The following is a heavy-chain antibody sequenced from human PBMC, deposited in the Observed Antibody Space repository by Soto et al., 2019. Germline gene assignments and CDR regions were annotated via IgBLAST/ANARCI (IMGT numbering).Heavy chain of an antibody. Sequence: EVQLVESGGGLVQPGGSLRLSCVASGFTVNSNYMNWVRQAPGKGLEWVSVIYKEGGTNYANTVKGRFTTSRDNSRNTVYLQMNCLRAEDTAVYYCVRDFVIAAEYWSDLWGQGTLVTVSS. V-gene: IGHV3-66*01. CDR2: IYKEGGT. CDR3: VRDFVIAAEYWSDL. CDR1: GFTVNSNY. J-gene: IGHJ5*02. D-gene: IGHD6-6*01.